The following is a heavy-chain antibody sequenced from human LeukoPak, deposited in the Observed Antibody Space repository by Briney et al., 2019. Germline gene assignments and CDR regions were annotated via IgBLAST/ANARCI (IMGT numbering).Heavy chain of an antibody. CDR3: ARRDCRGGRCYEGFDP. CDR1: GGSISSDF. Sequence: SETLSLTCTVSGGSISSDFWSWIRQPPGRGLEWIGYIYNSGITNYNPSLKSRVTISEDTSKNQSSLKLSSVTAADTAVYYCARRDCRGGRCYEGFDPCGQGTLVIVSS. V-gene: IGHV4-4*09. CDR2: IYNSGIT. D-gene: IGHD2-15*01. J-gene: IGHJ5*02.